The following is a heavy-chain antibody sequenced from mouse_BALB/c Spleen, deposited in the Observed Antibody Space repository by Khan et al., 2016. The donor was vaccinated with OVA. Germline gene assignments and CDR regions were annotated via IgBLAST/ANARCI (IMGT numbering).Heavy chain of an antibody. J-gene: IGHJ4*01. CDR1: GFSLTDYG. CDR3: ARQPYYHYYIMDY. CDR2: IWSDGST. V-gene: IGHV2-6-1*01. D-gene: IGHD2-10*01. Sequence: QVQLKQSGPGLVAPSQSLSITCTISGFSLTDYGVHWVRQPPGRGLEWLVVIWSDGSTTYHSALKSRLSIIKDNSKSQIFLKMNSLQTDATAMYYCARQPYYHYYIMDYWGQGTSVTVSS.